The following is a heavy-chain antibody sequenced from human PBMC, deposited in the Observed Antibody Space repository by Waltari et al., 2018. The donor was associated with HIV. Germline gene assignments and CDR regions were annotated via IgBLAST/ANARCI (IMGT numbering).Heavy chain of an antibody. Sequence: EVQLVESGGGLIQPGGSLRLSCAASGFTVGSNSMSWVRQAPGKGLEWVSVMYSGGSKYYAASVRGRFTISRDNSRNTLYLQMNSLRAEDTAVYYCARDAVVGAYSGMDVWGQGTTVTVSS. CDR3: ARDAVVGAYSGMDV. J-gene: IGHJ6*02. CDR2: MYSGGSK. CDR1: GFTVGSNS. V-gene: IGHV3-53*01. D-gene: IGHD2-15*01.